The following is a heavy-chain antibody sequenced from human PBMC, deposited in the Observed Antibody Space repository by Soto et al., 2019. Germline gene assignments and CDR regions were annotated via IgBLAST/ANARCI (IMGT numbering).Heavy chain of an antibody. CDR3: VKGSYGSGSRGYLDS. CDR2: VSGSATST. Sequence: PGGSLRLSCAVSGITFRTYAMAWVRQAPGKGPEWISSVSGSATSTFYADSVKGRFTISRDNSKSTVFLQMNSLRAEDTAVYYCVKGSYGSGSRGYLDSWGQGTVVTVSS. V-gene: IGHV3-23*01. J-gene: IGHJ4*02. D-gene: IGHD3-10*01. CDR1: GITFRTYA.